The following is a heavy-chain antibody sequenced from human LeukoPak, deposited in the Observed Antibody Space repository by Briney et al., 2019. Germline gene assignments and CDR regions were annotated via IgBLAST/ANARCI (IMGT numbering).Heavy chain of an antibody. CDR2: ISGSGGST. J-gene: IGHJ4*02. CDR1: GFTFSSDG. D-gene: IGHD3-10*01. V-gene: IGHV3-23*01. Sequence: GGSLRLSCAASGFTFSSDGMSWVRQAPGKGLEWVSAISGSGGSTYYADSVKGRFIVSRDDPHNTLYLQMNSVRAEDTAVYFCARGGVDHYGSGTYYLMYYFDHWGQGALVTVSS. CDR3: ARGGVDHYGSGTYYLMYYFDH.